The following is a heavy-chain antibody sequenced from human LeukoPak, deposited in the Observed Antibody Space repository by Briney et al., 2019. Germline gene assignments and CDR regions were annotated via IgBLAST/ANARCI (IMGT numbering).Heavy chain of an antibody. V-gene: IGHV4-34*01. J-gene: IGHJ2*01. Sequence: SETLSLTCAVSGGSFSGYYWSWIRQPPGKGLEWIGEISHSGSTNYSPSLKSRVTISVDTSKNQFSLNLSSVTAADTAVYYCARALVRATTVWYFDLWGRGTLVTVSP. CDR1: GGSFSGYY. CDR3: ARALVRATTVWYFDL. D-gene: IGHD5-12*01. CDR2: ISHSGST.